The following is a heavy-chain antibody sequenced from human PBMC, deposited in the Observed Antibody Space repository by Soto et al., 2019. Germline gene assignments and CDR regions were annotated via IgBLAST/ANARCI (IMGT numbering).Heavy chain of an antibody. V-gene: IGHV3-43*01. CDR1: GFTFDDYT. J-gene: IGHJ4*02. D-gene: IGHD6-13*01. CDR2: ISWDGGST. CDR3: AKDLLLSKPAAAGSPWWLYQPRYFDY. Sequence: PGGSLRLSCAASGFTFDDYTMHWVRQAPGNGLEWVSLISWDGGSTYYADSVKGRFTISRDNSKNSLYLQMNSLRTEDTALYYCAKDLLLSKPAAAGSPWWLYQPRYFDYWGQGPLVTVS.